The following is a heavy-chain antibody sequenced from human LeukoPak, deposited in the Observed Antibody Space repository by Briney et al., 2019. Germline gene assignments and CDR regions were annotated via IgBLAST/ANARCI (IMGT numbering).Heavy chain of an antibody. CDR2: ISYDGSNK. CDR3: ARDPYGSGSYVEYYFDY. CDR1: GFTFSSYG. V-gene: IGHV3-30*03. Sequence: GGSLRLSCAASGFTFSSYGMHWVRQAPGKGLEWVAVISYDGSNKYYADSVKGRFTISRDNSKNTLYLQMNSLRAEDTAVYYCARDPYGSGSYVEYYFDYWGQGTLVTVSS. D-gene: IGHD3-10*01. J-gene: IGHJ4*02.